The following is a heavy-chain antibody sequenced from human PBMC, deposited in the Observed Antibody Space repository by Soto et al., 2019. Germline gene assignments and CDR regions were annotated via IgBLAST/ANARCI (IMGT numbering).Heavy chain of an antibody. CDR1: GASISSTTYY. V-gene: IGHV4-39*01. D-gene: IGHD6-19*01. Sequence: QLQLQESGPGLVKPSETLSLICSVSGASISSTTYYWGWIRQPPGKGLEWIGTISYSGSTNYNPSLKSRVTISVDTSKNQFSLKLSSVTAADTAVYYCARRWLVPDYFYYGLDVWGQGTTVTVSS. CDR3: ARRWLVPDYFYYGLDV. CDR2: ISYSGST. J-gene: IGHJ6*02.